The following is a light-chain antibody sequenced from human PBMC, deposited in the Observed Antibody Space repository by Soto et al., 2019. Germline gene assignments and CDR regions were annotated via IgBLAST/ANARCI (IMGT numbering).Light chain of an antibody. CDR2: DAS. CDR1: QDITNY. J-gene: IGKJ5*01. Sequence: DIQMTQSPSSLSASVGVRVTITCQASQDITNYLNWYQQKPGRAPRLLLYDASSLETGVPSRFSGSGSGTDFTLTISSLQPEDVATYYCQHYDHHPITFGQGTRLEIK. V-gene: IGKV1-33*01. CDR3: QHYDHHPIT.